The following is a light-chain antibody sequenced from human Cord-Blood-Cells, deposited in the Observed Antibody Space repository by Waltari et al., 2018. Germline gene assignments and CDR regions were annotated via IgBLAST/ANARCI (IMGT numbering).Light chain of an antibody. Sequence: DIQMTQSPSTLSASVGDRVTITCRASQSISSWLAWYQQKPGKAPKLLIYKASSLESGVPSMFSGSGSVTEFTLTISSLQPDDFATYYCQQYNSYSPTFGQGTKVEIK. CDR2: KAS. J-gene: IGKJ1*01. V-gene: IGKV1-5*03. CDR3: QQYNSYSPT. CDR1: QSISSW.